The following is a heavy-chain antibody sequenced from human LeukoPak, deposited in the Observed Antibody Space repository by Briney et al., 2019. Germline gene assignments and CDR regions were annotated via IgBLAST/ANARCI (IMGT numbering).Heavy chain of an antibody. CDR1: GYTFTGYY. CDR3: ARTRYYYNSRSYGAPYYFDY. CDR2: INPNSGGT. V-gene: IGHV1-2*02. D-gene: IGHD3-10*01. J-gene: IGHJ4*02. Sequence: GASVKVSCKASGYTFTGYYMHWVRQAPGQGLEWMGWINPNSGGTNYAQKFQGRVTMTRDTSISTAYMELSSVTAADTAVYYCARTRYYYNSRSYGAPYYFDYWGLGTLVTVSS.